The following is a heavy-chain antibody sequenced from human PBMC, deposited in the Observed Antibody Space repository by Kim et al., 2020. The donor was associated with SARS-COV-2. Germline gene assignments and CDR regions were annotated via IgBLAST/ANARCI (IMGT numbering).Heavy chain of an antibody. CDR1: GFTFSSYA. CDR2: ISGSGGST. J-gene: IGHJ4*02. CDR3: AMVRGVIIGGIDY. D-gene: IGHD3-10*01. V-gene: IGHV3-23*01. Sequence: GGSLRLSCAASGFTFSSYAMSWVRQAPGKGLEWVSAISGSGGSTYYADSVKGRFTISRDNSKNTLYLQMNSLRAEDTAVYYCAMVRGVIIGGIDYWGQGTLVTVSS.